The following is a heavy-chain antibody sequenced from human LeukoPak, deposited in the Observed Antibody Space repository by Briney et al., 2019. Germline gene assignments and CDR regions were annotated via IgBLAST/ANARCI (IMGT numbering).Heavy chain of an antibody. CDR2: IYYSGST. D-gene: IGHD4-17*01. J-gene: IGHJ4*02. V-gene: IGHV4-61*05. CDR3: TRGTVTTYYFDY. Sequence: PSETLSLTCTVSGGSISSSSYYWGWIRQPPGKELEWIGYIYYSGSTNYNPSLKTRVTISVDTSKNQFSLQLSSVTAPDTAVYYCTRGTVTTYYFDYWGQGTLVTVSS. CDR1: GGSISSSSYY.